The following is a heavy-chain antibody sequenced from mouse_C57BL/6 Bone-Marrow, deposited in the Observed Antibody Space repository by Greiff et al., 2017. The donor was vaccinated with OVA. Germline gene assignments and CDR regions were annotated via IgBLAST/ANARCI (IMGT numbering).Heavy chain of an antibody. CDR2: ISSGGSYT. D-gene: IGHD2-4*01. J-gene: IGHJ3*01. V-gene: IGHV5-6*01. CDR3: ATMITAWFAY. CDR1: GFTFSSYG. Sequence: EVKLQESGGDLVKPGGSLKLSCAASGFTFSSYGMSWVRQTPDKRLEWVATISSGGSYTYYPDSVKGRFTISRDNAKNTLYLQMSSLKSEDTAMYYCATMITAWFAYWGQGTLVTVSA.